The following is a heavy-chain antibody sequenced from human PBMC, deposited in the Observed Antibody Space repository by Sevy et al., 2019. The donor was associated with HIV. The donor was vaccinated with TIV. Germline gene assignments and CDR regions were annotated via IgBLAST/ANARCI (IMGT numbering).Heavy chain of an antibody. J-gene: IGHJ6*02. V-gene: IGHV3-74*01. D-gene: IGHD4-17*01. CDR3: ARVSSAVTTYYYYGMDV. Sequence: GGSLRLSCAASGFTFSSYWMHWVRQAPGKGLVWVSRINSDGSSTSYADSVKGRFTISRDNAKNTLYLQMNSLRAEETAVYYCARVSSAVTTYYYYGMDVWGQGTTVTVSS. CDR2: INSDGSST. CDR1: GFTFSSYW.